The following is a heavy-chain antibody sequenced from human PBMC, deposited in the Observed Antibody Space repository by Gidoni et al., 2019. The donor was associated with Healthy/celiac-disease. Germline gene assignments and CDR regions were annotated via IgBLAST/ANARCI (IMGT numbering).Heavy chain of an antibody. CDR2: IWFDGSNK. V-gene: IGHV3-33*01. Sequence: VQLVECGGGVVQHGSSLRTAPAASGFPFSSYGMHWVRQAPGKGLAWVAVIWFDGSNKYYADSVKGRFTISRDNSKNTLALQMNSLRVEDTAVYYCARGGSAAGSNNWFDPWGQGTLVTVSS. CDR1: GFPFSSYG. D-gene: IGHD6-13*01. J-gene: IGHJ5*02. CDR3: ARGGSAAGSNNWFDP.